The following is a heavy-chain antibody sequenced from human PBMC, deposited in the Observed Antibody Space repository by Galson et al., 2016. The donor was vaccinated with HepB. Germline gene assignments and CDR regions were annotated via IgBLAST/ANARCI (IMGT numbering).Heavy chain of an antibody. D-gene: IGHD1-1*01. Sequence: SETLSLTCTVSGVSISSTNWWGWVRQPPGKGLEWIGEIYHSGTTIYTPSLTSRVTISIDRSKNHFSLNLTSVTAADTAVYYCARLEVSRTTARGSEWKLTPMDLWGRGTTVTVSS. J-gene: IGHJ6*03. V-gene: IGHV4-4*02. CDR1: GVSISSTNW. CDR2: IYHSGTT. CDR3: ARLEVSRTTARGSEWKLTPMDL.